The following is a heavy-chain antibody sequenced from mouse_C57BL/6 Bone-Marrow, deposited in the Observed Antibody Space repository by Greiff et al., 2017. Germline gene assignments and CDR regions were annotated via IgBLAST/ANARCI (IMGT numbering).Heavy chain of an antibody. CDR3: TQRLSFAVDY. CDR2: IHPNSGST. V-gene: IGHV1-64*01. D-gene: IGHD1-1*01. J-gene: IGHJ4*01. Sequence: QVQLQQPGAELVKPGASVKLSCKASGYTFTSYWMHWVKQRPGQGLEWIGMIHPNSGSTNYNEKFKSKATLTVDKSSSTAYMQLSSLTSEDTAVYYCTQRLSFAVDYWGQGTSVTVSS. CDR1: GYTFTSYW.